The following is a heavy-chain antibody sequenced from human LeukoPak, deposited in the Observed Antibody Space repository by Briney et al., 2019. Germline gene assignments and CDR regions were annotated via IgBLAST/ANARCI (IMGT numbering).Heavy chain of an antibody. CDR2: ISGSGGST. Sequence: KPGGSLRLSCAASGFTFSSYSMSWVRQAPGKGLEWVSGISGSGGSTDYADSVKGRFTISRDNSKTTLYLKMNSLRVEDTAVYYCAKDPGYQVVYCFDSWGQGTLVTVSS. D-gene: IGHD2-2*01. V-gene: IGHV3-23*01. CDR1: GFTFSSYS. J-gene: IGHJ4*02. CDR3: AKDPGYQVVYCFDS.